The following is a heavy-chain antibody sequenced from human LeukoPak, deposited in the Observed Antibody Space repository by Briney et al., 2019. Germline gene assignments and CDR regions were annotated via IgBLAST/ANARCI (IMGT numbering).Heavy chain of an antibody. CDR2: INPNSGDT. CDR3: SRDFGEPTGYYMDV. V-gene: IGHV1-2*02. CDR1: GYTFTGYY. D-gene: IGHD3-16*01. J-gene: IGHJ6*03. Sequence: ASVKVSCKASGYTFTGYYMHWVRQAPGQGLEWLGWINPNSGDTNYAQKFQGRVTMTRDTSISTAYMELSSLRSDDTAVYYCSRDFGEPTGYYMDVWGKGTTVTVSS.